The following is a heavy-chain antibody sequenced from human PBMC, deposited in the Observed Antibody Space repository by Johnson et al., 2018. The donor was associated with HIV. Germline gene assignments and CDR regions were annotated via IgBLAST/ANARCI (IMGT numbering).Heavy chain of an antibody. CDR1: GFTVSRNY. J-gene: IGHJ3*02. CDR2: ISYDGSNK. D-gene: IGHD3-22*01. CDR3: ARDRRYYDSSGYYHDAFDS. Sequence: QVQLVESGGGLVQPGGSLRLACAASGFTVSRNYMSWVRQAPGKGLEWVAVISYDGSNKYYADSVKGRFTISRDNSKNTLYLQMNSLRAEDTAVYFCARDRRYYDSSGYYHDAFDSWGQGTMVTVSS. V-gene: IGHV3-30*14.